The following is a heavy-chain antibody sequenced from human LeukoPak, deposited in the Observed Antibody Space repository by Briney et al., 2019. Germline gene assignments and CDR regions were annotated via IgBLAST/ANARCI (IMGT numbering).Heavy chain of an antibody. D-gene: IGHD3-10*01. CDR3: ARENSFGDSDGGNWFDP. CDR2: IKQDGSEK. CDR1: GFTFSSYW. V-gene: IGHV3-7*01. J-gene: IGHJ5*02. Sequence: GGSLRLSCAASGFTFSSYWMSWVRQAPGKGLEWVANIKQDGSEKYYVDSVKGRFTISRDNAKNSLYLQMNSLRAEDTAVYYCARENSFGDSDGGNWFDPWGQGTLVTVSS.